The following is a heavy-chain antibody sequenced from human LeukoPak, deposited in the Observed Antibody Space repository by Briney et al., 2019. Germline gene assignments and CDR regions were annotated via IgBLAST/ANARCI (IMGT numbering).Heavy chain of an antibody. D-gene: IGHD2-21*02. CDR3: ARDDVTATSEGYYYYYGMDV. J-gene: IGHJ6*02. CDR2: ISSSSSYI. Sequence: GGSLRLSCAASGFTFSSYSMNWVRQAPGKGLEWVSSISSSSSYIYYADSVKGRFTISRDNSKNTLYLQMNSLRAEDTAVYYYARDDVTATSEGYYYYYGMDVWGQGTTVTVSS. CDR1: GFTFSSYS. V-gene: IGHV3-21*01.